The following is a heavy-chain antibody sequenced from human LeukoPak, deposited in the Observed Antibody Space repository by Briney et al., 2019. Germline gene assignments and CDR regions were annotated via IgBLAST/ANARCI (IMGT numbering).Heavy chain of an antibody. CDR3: ARDQEALDY. CDR1: GGTFSSYA. J-gene: IGHJ4*02. Sequence: ASVKVSCKASGGTFSSYAISWVRQAPGQGLEWMGGIIPIFGTANYAQRFQGRVTVTRDTSTSTVHMELSGLRSEDTAVYYCARDQEALDYWGQGTLVTVSS. V-gene: IGHV1-69*05. CDR2: IIPIFGTA.